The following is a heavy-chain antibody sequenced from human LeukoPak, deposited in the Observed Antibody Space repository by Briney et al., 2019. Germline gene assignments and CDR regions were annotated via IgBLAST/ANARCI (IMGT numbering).Heavy chain of an antibody. D-gene: IGHD4-17*01. CDR1: GYRFSSYD. Sequence: ASVKVSCKASGYRFSSYDINWVRQATGQGLEWMAYMNPNSGNTVFAQNFRDRLTITRSTSMSTAYMELTSLRAEDTAVYYCARDAPYGDYANWFDPWGQGTLVTVSS. V-gene: IGHV1-8*03. CDR2: MNPNSGNT. J-gene: IGHJ5*02. CDR3: ARDAPYGDYANWFDP.